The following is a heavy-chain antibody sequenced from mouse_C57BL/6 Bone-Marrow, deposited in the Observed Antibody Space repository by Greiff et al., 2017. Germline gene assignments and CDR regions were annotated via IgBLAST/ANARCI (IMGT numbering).Heavy chain of an antibody. Sequence: VQLQQSGPGLVQPSQSLSITCTVSGFSLTSYGVHWVRQSPGKGLEWLGVIWSGGSTGYNAAFISRLSISKDNSKSQVFFKMNSLQADDTAIYYCARGGLGAYWGQGTLVTVSA. CDR2: IWSGGST. V-gene: IGHV2-2*01. CDR1: GFSLTSYG. CDR3: ARGGLGAY. J-gene: IGHJ3*01. D-gene: IGHD3-3*01.